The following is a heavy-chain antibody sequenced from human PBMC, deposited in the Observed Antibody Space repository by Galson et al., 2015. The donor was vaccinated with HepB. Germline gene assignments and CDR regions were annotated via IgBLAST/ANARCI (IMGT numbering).Heavy chain of an antibody. CDR1: GDTFSTYA. CDR2: IIPFLGIT. D-gene: IGHD3-22*01. J-gene: IGHJ4*02. V-gene: IGHV1-69*10. Sequence: SVKVSCKASGDTFSTYAISWVRQAPGQGLEWMGGIIPFLGITNYAQKFQGRVTITADKSTSTAYMDLRSLRSEDTAVYYCATYYSDSSAYFHWGQGTLVTVSS. CDR3: ATYYSDSSAYFH.